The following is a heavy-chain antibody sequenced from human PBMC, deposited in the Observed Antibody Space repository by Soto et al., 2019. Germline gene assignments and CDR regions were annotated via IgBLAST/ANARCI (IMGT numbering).Heavy chain of an antibody. Sequence: DVQLLESGGGLVQPEGSLRLXXAASGFTFSSYAMGWVRQGPGKGLEWVAVVSIGGSTHYADSVRGRFTISRDNSKNTLSLQMNSLTAEDTAVYFCAKRRGAGGHFDYWGQGALVTVSS. D-gene: IGHD2-15*01. CDR2: VSIGGST. CDR3: AKRRGAGGHFDY. J-gene: IGHJ4*02. CDR1: GFTFSSYA. V-gene: IGHV3-23*01.